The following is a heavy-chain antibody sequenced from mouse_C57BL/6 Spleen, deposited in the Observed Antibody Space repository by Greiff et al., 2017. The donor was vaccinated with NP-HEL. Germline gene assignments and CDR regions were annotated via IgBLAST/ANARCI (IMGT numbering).Heavy chain of an antibody. CDR1: GYAFSSSW. J-gene: IGHJ3*01. CDR3: ARRGDFYDGYSAWFAY. D-gene: IGHD2-3*01. CDR2: IYPGDGDT. Sequence: QVQLQQSGPELVKPGASVKISCKASGYAFSSSWMNWVKQRPGKGLEWIGRIYPGDGDTNYNGKFKGKATLTADKSSSTAYMQLSSLTSEDSAVYFCARRGDFYDGYSAWFAYWGQGTLVTVSA. V-gene: IGHV1-82*01.